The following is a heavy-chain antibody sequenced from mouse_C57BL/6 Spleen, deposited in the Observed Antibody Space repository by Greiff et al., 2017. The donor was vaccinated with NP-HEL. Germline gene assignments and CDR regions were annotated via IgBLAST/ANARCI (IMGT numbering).Heavy chain of an antibody. D-gene: IGHD1-1*01. CDR2: FYPGGGSI. J-gene: IGHJ4*01. CDR1: GYTFTEYT. CDR3: ARHEEGLGSSYAIDY. V-gene: IGHV1-62-2*01. Sequence: QVQLQESGAELVKPGASVTLSCTASGYTFTEYTIHWVKQRSGQGLEWIGWFYPGGGSIKYNEKFKDKATLTADKSSSTVYMELSRLTSEDSAVYFCARHEEGLGSSYAIDYWGQGTSVTVSS.